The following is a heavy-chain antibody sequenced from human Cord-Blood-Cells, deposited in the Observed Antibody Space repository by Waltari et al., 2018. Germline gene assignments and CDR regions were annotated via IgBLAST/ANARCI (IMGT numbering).Heavy chain of an antibody. V-gene: IGHV1-2*02. CDR2: INPNSGGT. CDR3: ARASITIFGVVIIRFDY. Sequence: QVQLVQSGAEVKKPGASVKVSCKASGYTFHGYYMHWVRQAPGQGLEWMGWINPNSGGTNYAQKFQGRVTMTRDTSISTAYMELSRLRSDDTAVYYCARASITIFGVVIIRFDYWGQGTLVTVSS. D-gene: IGHD3-3*01. CDR1: GYTFHGYY. J-gene: IGHJ4*02.